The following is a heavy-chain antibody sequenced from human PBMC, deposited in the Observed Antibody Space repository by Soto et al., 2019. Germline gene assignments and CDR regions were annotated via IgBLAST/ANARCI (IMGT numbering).Heavy chain of an antibody. V-gene: IGHV1-3*01. D-gene: IGHD1-26*01. CDR3: ARGGSLYWYFDL. CDR1: GYTFTNYA. Sequence: ASVKVSCKASGYTFTNYAMHWVRQAPGQRLEWMGWINAGNGNTEYSQKLQGRGTITRDTSASTAYMELSSLRSEDTAVYYCARGGSLYWYFDLWGRGTLVTVSS. CDR2: INAGNGNT. J-gene: IGHJ2*01.